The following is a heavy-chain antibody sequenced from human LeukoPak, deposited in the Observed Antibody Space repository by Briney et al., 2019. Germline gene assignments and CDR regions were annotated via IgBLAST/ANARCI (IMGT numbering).Heavy chain of an antibody. Sequence: GGSLKISFKGSGYRFTSYWIGWGRPVPGKGLEWMGIIYPGDSDTRYSPSFQGQVAISADKSISTAYLQWSSLKASDTAMYYCARHRYSSSWSPGYYYYYGMDVWGQGTTVTVSS. CDR2: IYPGDSDT. CDR1: GYRFTSYW. J-gene: IGHJ6*02. D-gene: IGHD6-13*01. V-gene: IGHV5-51*01. CDR3: ARHRYSSSWSPGYYYYYGMDV.